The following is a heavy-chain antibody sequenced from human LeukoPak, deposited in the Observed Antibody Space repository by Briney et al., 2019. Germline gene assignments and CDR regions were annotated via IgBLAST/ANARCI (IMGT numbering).Heavy chain of an antibody. V-gene: IGHV4-34*01. CDR3: ARGLYYYYGMDV. Sequence: GSLRLSCAASGFTFSSYAMHWVRQPPGKGLEWIGEINHSGSTNYNPSLKSRVTISVDTSKNQFSLKLSSVTAADTAVYYCARGLYYYYGMDVWGQGTTVTVSS. J-gene: IGHJ6*02. CDR2: INHSGST. CDR1: GFTFSSYA.